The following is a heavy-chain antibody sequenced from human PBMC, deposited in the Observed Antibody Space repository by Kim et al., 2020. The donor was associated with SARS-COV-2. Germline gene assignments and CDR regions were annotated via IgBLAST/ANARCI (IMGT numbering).Heavy chain of an antibody. CDR3: ARDTGTRGYYYGMDV. D-gene: IGHD3-10*01. V-gene: IGHV4-59*01. J-gene: IGHJ6*02. CDR1: GGSISSYY. Sequence: SETLSLTCTVSGGSISSYYWSWIRQPPGKGLEWIGYIYYSGSTNYNPSLKSRVTISVDTSKNQFSLKLSSVTAADTAVYYCARDTGTRGYYYGMDVWGQGTTVTVSS. CDR2: IYYSGST.